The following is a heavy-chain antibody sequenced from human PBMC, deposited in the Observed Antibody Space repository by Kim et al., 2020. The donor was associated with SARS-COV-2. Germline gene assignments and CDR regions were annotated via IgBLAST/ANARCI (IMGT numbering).Heavy chain of an antibody. V-gene: IGHV3-33*03. D-gene: IGHD3-16*01. CDR3: AKENRSLGCGYTPASFDP. J-gene: IGHJ5*02. Sequence: KGRFTISRDNSKNTLYLQMNSLRAEDTAVYYCAKENRSLGCGYTPASFDPWGQGTLVTVSS.